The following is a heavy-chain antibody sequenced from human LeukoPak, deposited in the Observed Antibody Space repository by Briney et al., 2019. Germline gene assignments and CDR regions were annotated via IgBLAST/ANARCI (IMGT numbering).Heavy chain of an antibody. Sequence: GESLKISCKGSGYSFTNYWIGWVRQMPGKGLEWMGIIYPGDSDTRYRPSFQGRVTISADKSISTAYLQWSSLKASDTAMYYRARRPREYYGSGRPFDYWGQGTLVTVSS. CDR3: ARRPREYYGSGRPFDY. V-gene: IGHV5-51*01. J-gene: IGHJ4*02. CDR1: GYSFTNYW. CDR2: IYPGDSDT. D-gene: IGHD3-10*01.